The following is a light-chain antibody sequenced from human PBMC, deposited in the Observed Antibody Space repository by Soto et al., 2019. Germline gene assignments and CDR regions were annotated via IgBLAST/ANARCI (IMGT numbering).Light chain of an antibody. J-gene: IGLJ1*01. V-gene: IGLV1-44*01. CDR1: SSNIGSNT. Sequence: QAVVTQPPSTSGTPGQRVIISCSGSSSNIGSNTVNWYQQFPGTAPKLLVYSNNQRPSGVPDRFSGSKSGTSASLAISGLQAEDEADYYCAVWDDSLSGGVFGTGTKLTVL. CDR3: AVWDDSLSGGV. CDR2: SNN.